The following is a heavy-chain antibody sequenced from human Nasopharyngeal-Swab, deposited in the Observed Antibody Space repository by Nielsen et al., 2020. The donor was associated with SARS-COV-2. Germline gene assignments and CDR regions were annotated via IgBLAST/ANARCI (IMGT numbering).Heavy chain of an antibody. Sequence: SGPTLVKPTEPLTLTCTVSGFSLSNARMGVSWIRQPPGKALEWLAHIFSNDEKSYSTSLKSRLTISKDTSKSQVVLTMTNMDPVDTATYYCARTHDFWSGYPPTYFDYWGQGTLVTVSS. D-gene: IGHD3-3*01. V-gene: IGHV2-26*01. CDR2: IFSNDEK. J-gene: IGHJ4*02. CDR3: ARTHDFWSGYPPTYFDY. CDR1: GFSLSNARMG.